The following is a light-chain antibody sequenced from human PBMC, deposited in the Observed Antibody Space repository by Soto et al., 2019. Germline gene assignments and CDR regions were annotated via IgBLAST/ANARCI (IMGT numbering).Light chain of an antibody. V-gene: IGLV2-11*01. CDR1: SSDVGGYNY. J-gene: IGLJ1*01. Sequence: QSVLTQPRSVSGSPGQSVTISCTGTSSDVGGYNYVSWYQQHPGKAPKLMIYDVSKRPSGVPDRFSGSESGNTASLTISGLQAEDEADYYCCSYAGSYTNYVFGTGTKLTVL. CDR2: DVS. CDR3: CSYAGSYTNYV.